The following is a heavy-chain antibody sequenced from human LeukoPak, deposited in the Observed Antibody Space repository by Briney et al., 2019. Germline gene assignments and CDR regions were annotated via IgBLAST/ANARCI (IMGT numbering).Heavy chain of an antibody. V-gene: IGHV1-69*05. Sequence: SVKASCKPSGGTFSSYAISWVRQAPGQGLEWMGGIIPIFGTANYAQRFQGRVTITTDESTSTAYMELSSLRSEDTAVYYCAGDPSPPSYGSPIFDYWGQGTLVTVSS. CDR2: IIPIFGTA. CDR1: GGTFSSYA. J-gene: IGHJ4*02. D-gene: IGHD5-18*01. CDR3: AGDPSPPSYGSPIFDY.